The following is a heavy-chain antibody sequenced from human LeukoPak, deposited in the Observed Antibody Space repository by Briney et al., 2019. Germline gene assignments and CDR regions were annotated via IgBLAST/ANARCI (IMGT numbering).Heavy chain of an antibody. Sequence: GGSLRLSCAASGFTFSSYGMHWVRQAPGKGLEWVAFTRYDGNNKYYADSVKGRYTISRDNSKRTLFLQMNSLRAEDTAFYYCAKAELGVDTFFDYWGQGTLVTVSS. CDR2: TRYDGNNK. J-gene: IGHJ4*02. D-gene: IGHD3-3*01. CDR3: AKAELGVDTFFDY. CDR1: GFTFSSYG. V-gene: IGHV3-30*02.